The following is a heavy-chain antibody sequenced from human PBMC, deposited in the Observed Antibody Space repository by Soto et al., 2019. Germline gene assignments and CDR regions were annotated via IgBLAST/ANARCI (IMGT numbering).Heavy chain of an antibody. Sequence: GGSLRLSCAASGFTVSSNYMSWVRQAPGKGLEWVSVIYSGGSTYYADSVKGRFTISRHNSKNTLYLQMNSLRAEDTAVYYCARPFFDDDLPRRYAFDIWGQGTMVPLS. D-gene: IGHD3-3*01. J-gene: IGHJ3*02. CDR1: GFTVSSNY. CDR2: IYSGGST. V-gene: IGHV3-53*04. CDR3: ARPFFDDDLPRRYAFDI.